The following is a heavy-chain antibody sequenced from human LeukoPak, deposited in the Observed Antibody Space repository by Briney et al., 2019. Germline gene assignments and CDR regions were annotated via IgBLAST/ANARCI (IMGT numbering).Heavy chain of an antibody. CDR3: ARGGRTTWHGMDV. CDR1: GFTFSNFA. J-gene: IGHJ6*02. Sequence: GRSLRLSCAASGFTFSNFAIHWVRQAPGKGLEWVAVIWYDGSNKNYADSVKGRFTISRDNSKNTLYLQMNSLRAEDTAVYYCARGGRTTWHGMDVWGQGTTVTVSS. D-gene: IGHD4-17*01. CDR2: IWYDGSNK. V-gene: IGHV3-33*08.